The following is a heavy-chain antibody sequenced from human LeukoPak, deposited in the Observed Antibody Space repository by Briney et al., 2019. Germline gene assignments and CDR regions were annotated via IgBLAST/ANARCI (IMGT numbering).Heavy chain of an antibody. CDR2: ISPSGAST. V-gene: IGHV1-46*01. CDR1: GYTFISNY. J-gene: IGHJ5*02. Sequence: ASVKVSCKAFGYTFISNYMHWLRQAPGQGSEWMAVISPSGASTTYAQQFQGRVTLTRDMSTSTDYLELSSLRSEDTAVYYCARDNSVRDEAWWFHPWGQGTLVTVSS. CDR3: ARDNSVRDEAWWFHP. D-gene: IGHD5-24*01.